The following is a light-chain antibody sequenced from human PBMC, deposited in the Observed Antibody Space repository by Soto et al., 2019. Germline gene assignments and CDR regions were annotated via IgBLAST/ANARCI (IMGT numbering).Light chain of an antibody. CDR2: GAS. V-gene: IGKV3-20*01. Sequence: EIVLTQSPGTLSLSPGVRATLSCRASQSVSSSYLAWYQQKPGQTPRLLISGASNRATGIPDRFSGSGSGTDFALTISRLEPEDFALYYCQQYGTSWTFGQGNKVEIK. CDR1: QSVSSSY. CDR3: QQYGTSWT. J-gene: IGKJ1*01.